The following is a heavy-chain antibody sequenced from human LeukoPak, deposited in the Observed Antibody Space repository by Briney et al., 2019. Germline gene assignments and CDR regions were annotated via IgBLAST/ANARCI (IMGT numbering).Heavy chain of an antibody. CDR3: TRDPTVTTSDC. J-gene: IGHJ4*02. D-gene: IGHD4-17*01. V-gene: IGHV3-23*01. Sequence: GGSLRPSCAASGFTFSSYAMSWVRQAPGKGLEWVSAISGSGSSTYYADSVKGRFTISRDSSKNTLYLQMNSLRADDTAVYYCTRDPTVTTSDCWGQGTLVTVSS. CDR2: ISGSGSST. CDR1: GFTFSSYA.